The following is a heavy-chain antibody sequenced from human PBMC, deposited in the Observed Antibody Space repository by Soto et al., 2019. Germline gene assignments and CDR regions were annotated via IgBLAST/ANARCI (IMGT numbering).Heavy chain of an antibody. CDR2: THSSVTT. Sequence: QVQLHEPGPGLVKPSETLSLTCTVSDVSTTNFFWTWFRQPPGKGLEWIGITHSSVTTNFNPPLGSRVAVVLDTSQSQCSLRMNSVAAADSAVYYCARGSGWLTDYWGRGSQVTVST. D-gene: IGHD6-19*01. CDR3: ARGSGWLTDY. V-gene: IGHV4-4*08. J-gene: IGHJ4*02. CDR1: DVSTTNFF.